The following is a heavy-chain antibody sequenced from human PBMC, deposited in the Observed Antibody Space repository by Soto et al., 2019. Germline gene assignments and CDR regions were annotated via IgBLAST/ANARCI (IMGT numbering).Heavy chain of an antibody. Sequence: LSLTCAVSGGSITSGAYYWTWIRQHPGKGLEWIAYIHYSGRTYYNPSLKSRVTISVDTSNNQFSLKLSSVTAADTAVYYCARYYFDSSRYSNWFLSWCQATLGTV. CDR1: GGSITSGAYY. D-gene: IGHD3-22*01. CDR2: IHYSGRT. V-gene: IGHV4-31*11. J-gene: IGHJ5*01. CDR3: ARYYFDSSRYSNWFLS.